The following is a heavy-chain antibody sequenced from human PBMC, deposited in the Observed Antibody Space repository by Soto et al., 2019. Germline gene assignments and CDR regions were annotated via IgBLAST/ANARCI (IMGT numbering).Heavy chain of an antibody. CDR1: GFTFTRYS. V-gene: IGHV3-21*01. Sequence: GGSLRLSSAASGFTFTRYSMNWVRQSPGKGLEWVSSISSTTNYIYYADSMKGRFTVSRDNAKNSVYLEMNSLSAEDTALYYCARESEDLTSNFDYWGQGTLVTVSS. CDR3: ARESEDLTSNFDY. CDR2: ISSTTNYI. J-gene: IGHJ4*02.